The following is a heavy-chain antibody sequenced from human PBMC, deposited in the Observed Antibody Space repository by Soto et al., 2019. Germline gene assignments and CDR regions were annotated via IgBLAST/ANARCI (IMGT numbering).Heavy chain of an antibody. V-gene: IGHV3-7*01. D-gene: IGHD6-13*01. Sequence: GGSLRLSCAASGFTFSSYWMSWVRQAPGKGLEWVANIKQDGSEKYYVDSVEGRFTISRDNAKNSLYLQMNSLRAEDTAVYYCAREVEQLVPEHWLDPWGQGTLVTVSS. CDR2: IKQDGSEK. CDR3: AREVEQLVPEHWLDP. J-gene: IGHJ5*02. CDR1: GFTFSSYW.